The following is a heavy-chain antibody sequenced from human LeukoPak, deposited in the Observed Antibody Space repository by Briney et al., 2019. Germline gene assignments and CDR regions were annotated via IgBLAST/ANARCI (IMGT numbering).Heavy chain of an antibody. CDR1: GFTFSSYG. CDR3: SKAGDTNYYRYGDY. D-gene: IGHD5-18*01. Sequence: GGTLRLSCAASGFTFSSYGMSWVRQAPGKGLEWVSGISGSGGRTYYADSVKGRFTISRDNAKNTLYLQMNNLRGEDTALYYCSKAGDTNYYRYGDYWGQGTLVTVSS. V-gene: IGHV3-23*01. J-gene: IGHJ4*02. CDR2: ISGSGGRT.